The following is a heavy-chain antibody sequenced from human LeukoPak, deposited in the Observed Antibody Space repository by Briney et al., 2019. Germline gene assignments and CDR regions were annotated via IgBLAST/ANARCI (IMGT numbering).Heavy chain of an antibody. CDR2: ISGSGGST. CDR1: GFTFSSYA. Sequence: GGSLRLSCAASGFTFSSYAMSWVRQAPGKGLEWVSAISGSGGSTYYADSVKGRFTISRDNSKNTLYLQMNSLRAEDTAVYYCAKDSVQGLHYYYYYMDVWGKGTTVTVSS. J-gene: IGHJ6*03. CDR3: AKDSVQGLHYYYYYMDV. V-gene: IGHV3-23*01. D-gene: IGHD1-1*01.